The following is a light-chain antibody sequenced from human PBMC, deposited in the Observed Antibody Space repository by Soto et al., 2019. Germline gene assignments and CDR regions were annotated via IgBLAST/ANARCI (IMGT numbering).Light chain of an antibody. Sequence: EIVSTQSPATLSSFPGDRVTLSCRASQYINTRLAWYQHRPGQAPRLLIYQTSIRAAGIPARFSASGSGTDLTLTISDVQPEDFALYYCHQRQSWPRTFGQGTKVDIK. CDR3: HQRQSWPRT. CDR1: QYINTR. V-gene: IGKV3-11*01. CDR2: QTS. J-gene: IGKJ1*01.